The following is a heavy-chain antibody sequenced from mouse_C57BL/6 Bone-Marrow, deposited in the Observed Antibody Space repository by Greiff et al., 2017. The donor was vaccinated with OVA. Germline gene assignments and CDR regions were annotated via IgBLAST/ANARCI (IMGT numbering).Heavy chain of an antibody. V-gene: IGHV2-5*01. Sequence: VMLVESGPGLVQPSQSLSITCTVSGFSLTSYGVHWVRQSPGKGLEWLGVIWRGGSTDYNAAFMSRLSITKDNSKSQVFFKMNSLQADDTAIYYCAKKDDGYYAWFAYWGQGTLVTVSA. D-gene: IGHD2-3*01. CDR3: AKKDDGYYAWFAY. J-gene: IGHJ3*01. CDR2: IWRGGST. CDR1: GFSLTSYG.